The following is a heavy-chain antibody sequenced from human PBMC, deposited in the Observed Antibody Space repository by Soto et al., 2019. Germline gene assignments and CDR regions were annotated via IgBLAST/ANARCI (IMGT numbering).Heavy chain of an antibody. CDR2: IYSGGST. CDR1: GFTVISNY. D-gene: IGHD2-2*01. J-gene: IGHJ6*02. CDR3: ARENVVVPAAIGDYYYYGMDV. V-gene: IGHV3-53*01. Sequence: GGSLILSCAASGFTVISNYMSWVRQSPGKGVEWVSVIYSGGSTYYADSVKGRFTISRDNSKNTLYLQMNSLRAEDTAVYYCARENVVVPAAIGDYYYYGMDVWGQGTTVTVSS.